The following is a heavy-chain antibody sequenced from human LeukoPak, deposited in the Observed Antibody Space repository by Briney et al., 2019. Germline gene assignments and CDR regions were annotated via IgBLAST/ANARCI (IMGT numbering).Heavy chain of an antibody. CDR1: GFTFSNYA. CDR2: FSGSGDNT. Sequence: PGGSLRLSCAASGFTFSNYAMSWVRQAPGKGLEWVSSFSGSGDNTYYAYAVKGRFTISRDNSKNTLYLQMNSLRAEDTAVYYCAKSRSGSTSCYNYWGQGTQVTVSS. D-gene: IGHD2-2*02. V-gene: IGHV3-23*01. J-gene: IGHJ4*02. CDR3: AKSRSGSTSCYNY.